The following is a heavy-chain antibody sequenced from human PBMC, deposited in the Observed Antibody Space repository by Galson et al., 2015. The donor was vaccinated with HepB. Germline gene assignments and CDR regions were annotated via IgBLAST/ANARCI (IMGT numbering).Heavy chain of an antibody. CDR3: ARTAYSSSSHRAFDI. CDR1: GFSLSTSGVS. V-gene: IGHV2-5*02. CDR2: IYWDDDK. D-gene: IGHD6-13*01. J-gene: IGHJ3*02. Sequence: PALVTPTQTLTLTCTISGFSLSTSGVSVGWIRQPPGKALEWLALIYWDDDKRYSASLKSRLTITKDTSKNQVVIAMTNMDPVDTATYFCARTAYSSSSHRAFDIWGQGTLVTVSS.